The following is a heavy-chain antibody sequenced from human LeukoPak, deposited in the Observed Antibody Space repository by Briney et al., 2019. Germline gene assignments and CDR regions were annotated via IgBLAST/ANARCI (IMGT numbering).Heavy chain of an antibody. CDR3: ARTLLGRLFDY. V-gene: IGHV4-59*08. Sequence: SETLSLTCTVSGGSISSYYWSWIRQHPGKGLEWIGYIYYSVSTNYNPSLKSRVTISIDTSKNQFSLKLSSVTAADTAVYYCARTLLGRLFDYWGQGTLVTVSS. J-gene: IGHJ4*02. CDR2: IYYSVST. D-gene: IGHD2-8*02. CDR1: GGSISSYY.